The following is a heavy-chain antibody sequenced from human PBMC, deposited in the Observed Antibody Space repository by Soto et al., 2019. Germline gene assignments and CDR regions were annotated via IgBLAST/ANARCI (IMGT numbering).Heavy chain of an antibody. CDR1: GFTFSSYG. Sequence: QVQLVESGGGVVQPGRSLRLSCAASGFTFSSYGMHWVRQAPGKGLEWVAVISYDGSNKYYADSVKGRFTISRDNSKNTLYLQMNSLRAEDTAVYYCAKLMTTVTQLYYYYSMDVWGKGTTVTVSS. D-gene: IGHD4-17*01. CDR2: ISYDGSNK. V-gene: IGHV3-30*18. J-gene: IGHJ6*03. CDR3: AKLMTTVTQLYYYYSMDV.